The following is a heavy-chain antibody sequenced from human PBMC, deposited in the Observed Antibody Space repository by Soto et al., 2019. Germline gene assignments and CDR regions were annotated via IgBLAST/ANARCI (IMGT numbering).Heavy chain of an antibody. J-gene: IGHJ4*02. V-gene: IGHV1-3*01. CDR2: INAGVDGT. D-gene: IGHD3-10*01. Sequence: QVQLVQSGPEMMQPGAAVKVSCKASGYASLSYAMHWVRQVHGQVYEWLGWINAGVDGTMYSERFQGRVRITSDTSANTVYMELNAMTSEDTAVYYCAREVPGVTSFYYWGQGTLVIVSS. CDR3: AREVPGVTSFYY. CDR1: GYASLSYA.